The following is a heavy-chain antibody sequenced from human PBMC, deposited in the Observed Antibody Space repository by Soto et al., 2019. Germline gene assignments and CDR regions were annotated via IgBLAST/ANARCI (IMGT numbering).Heavy chain of an antibody. V-gene: IGHV4-61*01. CDR3: ARQFSPAAAEYYFDH. Sequence: TLSLTCTVTGGSIGNSTYYWNWIRHLPGKGLEWIGYIFFLGSTNYNPSLKSRVTISVDTSKNQFSLKLRSVTTADTAVYYCARQFSPAAAEYYFDHWGQGTPVTVPQ. CDR2: IFFLGST. D-gene: IGHD6-13*01. CDR1: GGSIGNSTYY. J-gene: IGHJ4*02.